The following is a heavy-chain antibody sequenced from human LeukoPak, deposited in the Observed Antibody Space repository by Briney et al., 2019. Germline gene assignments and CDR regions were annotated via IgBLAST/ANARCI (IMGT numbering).Heavy chain of an antibody. J-gene: IGHJ6*02. D-gene: IGHD2-2*03. CDR2: ISYDGSNK. Sequence: PGGSLRLSCAASGFTFSSYAMHWVRQAPGKGLEWVAVISYDGSNKYYADSVKGRFTISRDNSKNTLYLQMNSLRAEDTAVYYCARDMGIVVVGYYYGMDVWGQGTTVTVSS. V-gene: IGHV3-30*04. CDR1: GFTFSSYA. CDR3: ARDMGIVVVGYYYGMDV.